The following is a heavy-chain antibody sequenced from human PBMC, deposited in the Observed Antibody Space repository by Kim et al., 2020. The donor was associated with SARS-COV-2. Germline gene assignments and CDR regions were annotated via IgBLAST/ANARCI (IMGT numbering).Heavy chain of an antibody. CDR2: IKSKTDGGTT. J-gene: IGHJ4*02. Sequence: GGSLRLSCAASGFTFSNAWMSWVRQAPGKGLEWVGRIKSKTDGGTTDYAAPVKGRFTISRDDSKNTLYLQMNSLKTEDTAVYYCTTGLAVDIVATTGTYYFDYWGQGTLVTISS. CDR1: GFTFSNAW. V-gene: IGHV3-15*01. CDR3: TTGLAVDIVATTGTYYFDY. D-gene: IGHD5-12*01.